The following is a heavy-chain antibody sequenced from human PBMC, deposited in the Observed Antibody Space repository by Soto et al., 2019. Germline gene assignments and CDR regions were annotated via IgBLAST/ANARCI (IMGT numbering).Heavy chain of an antibody. J-gene: IGHJ6*02. CDR3: AKRGDIVEVSRTFVGYGMDV. CDR2: IKQDGSEK. V-gene: IGHV3-7*03. CDR1: GFTFSSYW. D-gene: IGHD2-2*01. Sequence: GESLRLSCAASGFTFSSYWMSWVRQAPGKGLEWVANIKQDGSEKYYVDSVKGRFTISRDNAKNSLYLQMNSLRAEDTAVYYCAKRGDIVEVSRTFVGYGMDVWGQGTTVTVSS.